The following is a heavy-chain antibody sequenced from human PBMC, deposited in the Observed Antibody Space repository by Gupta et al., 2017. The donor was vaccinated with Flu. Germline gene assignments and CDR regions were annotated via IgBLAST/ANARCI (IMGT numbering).Heavy chain of an antibody. CDR2: IKRDGSEK. V-gene: IGHV3-7*03. J-gene: IGHJ6*02. D-gene: IGHD3-10*01. Sequence: CVGSGYRFSKDWMSWVRMAPGKGLEWVANIKRDGSEKNYVDSAKGRVTISRDNAKDSRFLYMTSLRAEDTAVEYCARYGFSFGLDLWGPGTTVTVS. CDR3: ARYGFSFGLDL. CDR1: GYRFSKDW.